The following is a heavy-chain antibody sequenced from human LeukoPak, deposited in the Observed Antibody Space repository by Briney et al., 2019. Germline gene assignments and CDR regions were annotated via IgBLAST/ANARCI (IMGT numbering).Heavy chain of an antibody. CDR2: IYYSGST. CDR1: GGSISSYY. Sequence: SETLSLTCTVSGGSISSYYWSWIRQPPGKGLEWIGYIYYSGSTNYNPSLKCRVTISVDTSKNQLSLKLSSVTAADTAVYYCARGYCSSTSCYYYYYYMDVWGKGTTVTVSS. J-gene: IGHJ6*03. D-gene: IGHD2-2*01. V-gene: IGHV4-59*01. CDR3: ARGYCSSTSCYYYYYYMDV.